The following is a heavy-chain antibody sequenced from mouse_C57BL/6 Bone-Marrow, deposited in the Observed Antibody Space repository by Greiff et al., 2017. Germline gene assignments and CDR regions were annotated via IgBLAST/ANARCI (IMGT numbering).Heavy chain of an antibody. J-gene: IGHJ1*03. CDR3: ARYVYYYGHWYFDV. D-gene: IGHD1-1*01. CDR1: GFTFTDYY. Sequence: EVHLVESGGGLVQPGGSLSLSCAASGFTFTDYYMSWVRQPPGKALEWLGFIRNKANGYTTEYSASVKGRFTISRDNSQSILYLQMNALRAEDSATYYCARYVYYYGHWYFDVWGTGTTVTVSS. V-gene: IGHV7-3*01. CDR2: IRNKANGYTT.